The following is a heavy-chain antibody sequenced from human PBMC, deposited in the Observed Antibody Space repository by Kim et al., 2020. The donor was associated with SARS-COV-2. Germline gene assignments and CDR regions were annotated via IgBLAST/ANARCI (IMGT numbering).Heavy chain of an antibody. CDR1: GFTFSSYA. CDR2: IYSGGSST. CDR3: AKDLTLYSSNFAA. Sequence: GGSLRLSCAASGFTFSSYAMSWVRQAPGKGLEWVSVIYSGGSSTYYADSVKGRFTISRDNSKTTLYLQMNSLRAEDTAVYYCAKDLTLYSSNFAAWGQGTLVTVSS. D-gene: IGHD6-13*01. J-gene: IGHJ5*02. V-gene: IGHV3-23*03.